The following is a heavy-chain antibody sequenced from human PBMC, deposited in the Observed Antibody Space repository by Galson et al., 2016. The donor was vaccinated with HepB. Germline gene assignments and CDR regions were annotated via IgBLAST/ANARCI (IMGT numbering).Heavy chain of an antibody. V-gene: IGHV3-30*03. Sequence: SLRLSCAASGFTFSSYGMHWVRQAPGKGLEWVAVISYDGSDKYYADSVKGRFTISRDNSKNTLSLQMNSLRAEDTAVYYCASARRDLTRFDYWGQGTLVTVSS. D-gene: IGHD3-3*01. CDR1: GFTFSSYG. J-gene: IGHJ4*02. CDR2: ISYDGSDK. CDR3: ASARRDLTRFDY.